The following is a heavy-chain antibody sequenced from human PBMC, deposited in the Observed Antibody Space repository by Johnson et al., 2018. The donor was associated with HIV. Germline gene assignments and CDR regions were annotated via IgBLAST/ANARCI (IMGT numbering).Heavy chain of an antibody. CDR3: ARAIDQGYSSGWSSDVYDI. D-gene: IGHD6-19*01. J-gene: IGHJ3*02. V-gene: IGHV3-30*04. CDR1: GFTFSQFA. CDR2: ISYDGTKK. Sequence: QVQLVESWGGVVQPGRSLRLSCAASGFTFSQFAMHWVRQAPGKGLEWVAIISYDGTKKYYADSVKGRFTISRDNAKNSLYLQMNSLSAEDTAVYYCARAIDQGYSSGWSSDVYDIWGQGTMVTVSA.